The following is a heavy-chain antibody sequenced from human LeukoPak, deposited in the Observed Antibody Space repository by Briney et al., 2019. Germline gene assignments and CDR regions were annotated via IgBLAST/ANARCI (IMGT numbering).Heavy chain of an antibody. J-gene: IGHJ4*02. CDR2: ISDSSAM. CDR3: ARDGGYSGYDADC. CDR1: GFSFSRYS. V-gene: IGHV3-48*01. D-gene: IGHD5-12*01. Sequence: GGSLRLSCAASGFSFSRYSMKWVRQAPGKGLEWVSYISDSSAMYYADSVRGRFTISRDNAKNSLFLQMSSLRVEDTGVYYCARDGGYSGYDADCWGPGTLVTVSS.